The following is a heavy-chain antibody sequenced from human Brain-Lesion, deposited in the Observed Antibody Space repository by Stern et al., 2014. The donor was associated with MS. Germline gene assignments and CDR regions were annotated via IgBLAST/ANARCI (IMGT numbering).Heavy chain of an antibody. CDR3: ARHDSVPRPSQLYSARDRGPGYFDY. Sequence: QVQLQQSGPGLVKPSETLSLTCTVSGGSISSSTYYWAWIRQPPGKGLEWIGNIYYSGFTYYNTSLKSLVTISVDMSKNQFSLKLSSVTAADTAIYYCARHDSVPRPSQLYSARDRGPGYFDYWGQGTLVTVSS. D-gene: IGHD1-26*01. J-gene: IGHJ4*02. V-gene: IGHV4-39*01. CDR1: GGSISSSTYY. CDR2: IYYSGFT.